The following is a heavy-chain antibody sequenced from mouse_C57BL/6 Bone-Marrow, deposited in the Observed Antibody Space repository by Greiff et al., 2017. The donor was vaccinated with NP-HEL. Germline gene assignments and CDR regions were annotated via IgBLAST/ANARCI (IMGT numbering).Heavy chain of an antibody. V-gene: IGHV1-59*01. D-gene: IGHD5-1*01. CDR1: GYTFTSYW. CDR3: ANLPMDY. Sequence: VQLQQPGAELVRPGTSVKLSCKASGYTFTSYWMHWVKQRPGQGLEWIGVIDPSDSYTNYNQKFKGKATLTVDTSSSTAYMQLSSLTSEDSAVYYCANLPMDYWGQGTSVTVSS. J-gene: IGHJ4*01. CDR2: IDPSDSYT.